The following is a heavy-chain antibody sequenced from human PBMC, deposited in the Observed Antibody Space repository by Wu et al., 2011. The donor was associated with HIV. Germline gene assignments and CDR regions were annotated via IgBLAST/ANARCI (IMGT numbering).Heavy chain of an antibody. Sequence: QVQLVQSGAEVKKPGASVKVSCKASGYTFTGYYVHWVRQAPGQGLEWLGWINPINGGTDYARKFQGRVTMTRDTSISTAYVELSRVRSDDTAVYYCARDYNFWSGYYSIWDYWGQGTLVTVSS. V-gene: IGHV1-2*02. D-gene: IGHD3-3*01. CDR3: ARDYNFWSGYYSIWDY. CDR1: GYTFTGYY. J-gene: IGHJ4*02. CDR2: INPINGGT.